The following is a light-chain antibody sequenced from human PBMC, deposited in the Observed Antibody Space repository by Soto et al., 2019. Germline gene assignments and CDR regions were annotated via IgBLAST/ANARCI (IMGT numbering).Light chain of an antibody. CDR2: EVT. J-gene: IGLJ3*02. CDR1: SSVVGGYNY. V-gene: IGLV2-8*01. Sequence: QSVLTQPPSASGSPGQSVTISCTGTSSVVGGYNYVSWYQQYPGRAPKLMIYEVTKRPSGVPDRFSGSKSGNTASLTVSGLQAEDEADYYCSSYAASNNFYFVFGGGTKLTVL. CDR3: SSYAASNNFYFV.